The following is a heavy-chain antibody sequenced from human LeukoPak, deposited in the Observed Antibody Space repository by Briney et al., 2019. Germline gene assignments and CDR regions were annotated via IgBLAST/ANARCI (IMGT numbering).Heavy chain of an antibody. J-gene: IGHJ6*02. V-gene: IGHV1-2*02. Sequence: GASVKVSCKASGYTFTGYYMHWVRQAPGQGLEWMGWINPNSGGTNYAQKFQGRVTMTRDTSISTAYMELSRLRSDDTAVYYCATYSYGSYYYYGMDVWGQGTTVTVSS. D-gene: IGHD5-18*01. CDR1: GYTFTGYY. CDR2: INPNSGGT. CDR3: ATYSYGSYYYYGMDV.